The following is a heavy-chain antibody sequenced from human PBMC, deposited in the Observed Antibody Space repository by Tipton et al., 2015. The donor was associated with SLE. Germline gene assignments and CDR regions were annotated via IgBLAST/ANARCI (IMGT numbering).Heavy chain of an antibody. CDR3: ASGILTGNAAFDT. V-gene: IGHV4-34*01. CDR2: INHSGST. Sequence: TLSLTSAVYGGSFSGYYWSWIRQPPGKGLEWIGEINHSGSTNYKPSLKSRVTISVDTSKNQFSLKLSSVTAADTAIYYCASGILTGNAAFDTWGPGTMVTVSS. D-gene: IGHD3-9*01. J-gene: IGHJ3*02. CDR1: GGSFSGYY.